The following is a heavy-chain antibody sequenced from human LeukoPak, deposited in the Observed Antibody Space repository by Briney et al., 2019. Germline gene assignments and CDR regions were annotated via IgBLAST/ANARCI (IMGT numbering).Heavy chain of an antibody. D-gene: IGHD2-15*01. CDR1: GFTFSSYA. J-gene: IGHJ4*02. CDR3: ARDPYCSGGSCYVDY. CDR2: IKQDGSEK. V-gene: IGHV3-7*01. Sequence: PGGSLRLSCAASGFTFSSYAMSWVRQAPGKGLEWVANIKQDGSEKYYVDSVKGRFTISRDNAKNSLYLQMNSLRAEDTAVYYCARDPYCSGGSCYVDYWGQGTLVTVSS.